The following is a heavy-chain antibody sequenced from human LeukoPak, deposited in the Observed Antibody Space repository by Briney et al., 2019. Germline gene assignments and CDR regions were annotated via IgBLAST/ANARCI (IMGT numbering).Heavy chain of an antibody. V-gene: IGHV1-18*01. Sequence: GASVKVSCKASGYTFTSYGISWVRQAPGQGLEWMGWISAYNGNTNYAQKLQGRVTMTTGTFTSTAYMELRSLRSDDTAVYYCARDHGRIAAAGDLGYWGQGTLVTVSS. D-gene: IGHD6-13*01. CDR2: ISAYNGNT. CDR3: ARDHGRIAAAGDLGY. CDR1: GYTFTSYG. J-gene: IGHJ4*02.